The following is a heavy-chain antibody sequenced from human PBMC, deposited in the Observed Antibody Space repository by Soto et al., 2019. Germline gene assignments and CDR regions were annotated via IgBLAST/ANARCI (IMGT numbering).Heavy chain of an antibody. Sequence: ASVKVSCKASGYTFTSYGISWVRQAPGQRLEWMGWINAGNGNTKYAQKFQGRVTITRDTSASTAYMELSSLRSEDTAVYYCARSIVVVTALDYWGQGTLVTVSS. CDR3: ARSIVVVTALDY. J-gene: IGHJ4*02. D-gene: IGHD2-21*02. CDR2: INAGNGNT. CDR1: GYTFTSYG. V-gene: IGHV1-3*01.